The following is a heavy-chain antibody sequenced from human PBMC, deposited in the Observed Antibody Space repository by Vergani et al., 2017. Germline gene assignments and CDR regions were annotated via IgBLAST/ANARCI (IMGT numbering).Heavy chain of an antibody. CDR2: VIPIFDSS. J-gene: IGHJ4*02. D-gene: IGHD2-15*01. CDR3: ARYRSGSLFYFDS. CDR1: GGTFGSHT. V-gene: IGHV1-69*12. Sequence: QVQLEQSGAEVKKPGSSVTVSCRASGGTFGSHTISWVRQAPGQGLEWMGGVIPIFDSSNNAQKFQDRVSFTADESTNIAYMELRSLTSEDTAMYYCARYRSGSLFYFDSWGQGTLVTVSS.